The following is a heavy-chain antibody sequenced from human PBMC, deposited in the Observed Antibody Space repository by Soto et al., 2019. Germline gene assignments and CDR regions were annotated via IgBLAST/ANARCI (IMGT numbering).Heavy chain of an antibody. CDR3: AKDYGPKAPYPYSNTHTDF. V-gene: IGHV3-30*18. CDR2: ISHDGAFK. J-gene: IGHJ4*02. CDR1: GFTFSSYG. D-gene: IGHD6-13*01. Sequence: QRHLVESGGGVVQPGRSLRLSCAASGFTFSSYGMHWIRQAPGKGLEWVAVISHDGAFKDYADSGKGRFTISRDNSQTPLFLEMNSLGPRDTAVYYCAKDYGPKAPYPYSNTHTDFWGQGTRVTVSS.